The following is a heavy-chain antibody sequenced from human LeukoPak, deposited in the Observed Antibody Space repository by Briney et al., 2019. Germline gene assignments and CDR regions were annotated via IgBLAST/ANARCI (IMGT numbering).Heavy chain of an antibody. CDR1: GFTFSDYY. J-gene: IGHJ4*02. Sequence: GRSLRLSCAASGFTFSDYYMSWIRQAPGKGLEWVSYISSSGSTIYYADSVKGRFTISRDNAKNSLYLQMNSLRAEDTAVYYCARVVLRYYLDYWGQGTLVTVSS. D-gene: IGHD3-9*01. CDR2: ISSSGSTI. CDR3: ARVVLRYYLDY. V-gene: IGHV3-11*01.